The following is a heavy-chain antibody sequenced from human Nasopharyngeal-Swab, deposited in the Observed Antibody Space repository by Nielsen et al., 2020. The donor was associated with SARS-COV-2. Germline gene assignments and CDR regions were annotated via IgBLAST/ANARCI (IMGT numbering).Heavy chain of an antibody. D-gene: IGHD5-24*01. CDR3: ARDSSWGRDGYYRGDY. V-gene: IGHV3-33*05. J-gene: IGHJ4*02. CDR2: ISYDGSNK. Sequence: VRQAPGKGLEWVAVISYDGSNKYYADSVKGRFTISRDNAKNSLYLQMNSLRAEDTAVYYCARDSSWGRDGYYRGDYWGQGTLVTVSS.